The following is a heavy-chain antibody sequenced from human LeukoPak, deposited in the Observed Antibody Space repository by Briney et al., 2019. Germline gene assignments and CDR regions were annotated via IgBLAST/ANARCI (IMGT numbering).Heavy chain of an antibody. J-gene: IGHJ5*02. CDR3: ARYSGYDYSWFDP. Sequence: ASVKVSCKASGYTFTSYDINWVRQATGQGLEWMGWMNPNSGNTGYAQKFQGRVTITRNTSISTAYMELSSLRSEDTAVYYCARYSGYDYSWFDPWGQGTLVTVSS. CDR2: MNPNSGNT. V-gene: IGHV1-8*03. D-gene: IGHD5-12*01. CDR1: GYTFTSYD.